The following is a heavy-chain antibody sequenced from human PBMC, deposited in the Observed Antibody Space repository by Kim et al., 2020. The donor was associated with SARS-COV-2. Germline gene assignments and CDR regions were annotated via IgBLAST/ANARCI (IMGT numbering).Heavy chain of an antibody. D-gene: IGHD3-22*01. V-gene: IGHV1-69*13. CDR2: IIPIFGTA. CDR1: GGTFSSYA. CDR3: ATPYYYDSSVPYYFDY. J-gene: IGHJ4*02. Sequence: SVKVSCKASGGTFSSYAISWVRQAPGQGLEWMGGIIPIFGTANYAQKFQGRVTITADESTSTAYMELSSLRSEDTAVYYCATPYYYDSSVPYYFDYWGQGTLVTVSS.